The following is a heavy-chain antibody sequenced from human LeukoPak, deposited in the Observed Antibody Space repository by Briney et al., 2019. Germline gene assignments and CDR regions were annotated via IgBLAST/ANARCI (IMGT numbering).Heavy chain of an antibody. Sequence: ASVKVSCKASGYTFTSYGISWVRQAPGQGLEWMGWISAYNGNTNYAQKLQGRVTMTTDTSTSTAYMELRSLRSDDTAVYYCARAVNQRTTATYAFDIWGQGTMVTVSS. CDR2: ISAYNGNT. V-gene: IGHV1-18*01. CDR1: GYTFTSYG. D-gene: IGHD4-11*01. J-gene: IGHJ3*02. CDR3: ARAVNQRTTATYAFDI.